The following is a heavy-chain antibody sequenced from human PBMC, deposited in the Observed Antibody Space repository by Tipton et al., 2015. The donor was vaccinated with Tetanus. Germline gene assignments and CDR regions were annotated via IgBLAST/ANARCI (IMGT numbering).Heavy chain of an antibody. CDR2: IDPNSGGT. V-gene: IGHV1-2*02. Sequence: QLVQSGAEMKKPGASVKVSCKASGYTFTGYYIYWVRQAPGQGLEWMGWIDPNSGGTVYAQKFQSRVPMTRDTSISTAYMELRGLRSDDTAVFYCARDRGDYIYYGMDVWGPGTTVTVS. CDR1: GYTFTGYY. CDR3: ARDRGDYIYYGMDV. J-gene: IGHJ6*02.